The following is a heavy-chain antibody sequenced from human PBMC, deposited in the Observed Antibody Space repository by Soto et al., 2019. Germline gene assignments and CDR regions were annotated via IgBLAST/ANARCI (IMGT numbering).Heavy chain of an antibody. Sequence: QVQLQESGPGLVRPSGALSVTCAVSGDSISRSHWWSWVRQSPGKGLEWIGEISHSGITNYNPSLKSRVTISGDKSKNQLSVKLTSVTAADTAVYYCARVRYDRSGIDHWGQGTLVSVSS. CDR2: ISHSGIT. D-gene: IGHD3-22*01. CDR1: GDSISRSHW. CDR3: ARVRYDRSGIDH. J-gene: IGHJ4*02. V-gene: IGHV4-4*02.